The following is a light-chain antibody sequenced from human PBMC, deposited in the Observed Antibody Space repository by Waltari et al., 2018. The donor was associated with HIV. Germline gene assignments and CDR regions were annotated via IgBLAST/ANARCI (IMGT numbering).Light chain of an antibody. CDR3: QSYDSTLRVV. V-gene: IGLV1-40*01. CDR1: SSHIRATYD. CDR2: ANN. Sequence: QPVFTQPPSVSGAPGQTLAISSTRSSSHIRATYDVHWYQQLPGAAPILLFYANNKRPSGVPGRFSGTKSGTSAPLTTAGLQAEDEADYYCQSYDSTLRVVFGGGTKLTVL. J-gene: IGLJ2*01.